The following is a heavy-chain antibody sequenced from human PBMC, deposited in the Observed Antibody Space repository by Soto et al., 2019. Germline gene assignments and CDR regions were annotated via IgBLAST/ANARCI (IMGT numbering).Heavy chain of an antibody. CDR3: ARDDNSSSPTHNYYYYYYGMDV. Sequence: SVKVSCKASGCTFSSYAISWVRQAPGLGLEWMGGIIPIFGTANYAQKFQGRVTITADESTSTAYMELSSLRSEDTAVYYCARDDNSSSPTHNYYYYYYGMDVWGQGTTVTVSS. CDR2: IIPIFGTA. V-gene: IGHV1-69*13. CDR1: GCTFSSYA. D-gene: IGHD6-13*01. J-gene: IGHJ6*02.